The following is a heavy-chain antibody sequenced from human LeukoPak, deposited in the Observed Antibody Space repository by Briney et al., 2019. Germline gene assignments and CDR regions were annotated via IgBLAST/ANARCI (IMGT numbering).Heavy chain of an antibody. CDR2: INPSGGST. Sequence: GASVKVSCKASGYTFTSYYMHWVRQAPGQGLEWMGIINPSGGSTSYAQKFQGRVTMTRDTSTSTAYMELSRLRSDDTAVYYCARGGHYDYVWRSLDYWGQGTLVTVSS. CDR1: GYTFTSYY. V-gene: IGHV1-46*01. J-gene: IGHJ4*02. CDR3: ARGGHYDYVWRSLDY. D-gene: IGHD3-16*01.